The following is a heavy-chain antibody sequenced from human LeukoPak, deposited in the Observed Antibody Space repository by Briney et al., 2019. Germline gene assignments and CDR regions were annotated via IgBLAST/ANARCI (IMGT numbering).Heavy chain of an antibody. V-gene: IGHV4-4*07. CDR2: IYTSGST. Sequence: PSETLSLTCTVPGGSVSSYYWSWIRQPAGKGLEWIGRIYTSGSTNYNPSFKSRVTMSVDTSKNQFSLKLSSVTAADTAVYYCARGYTYYDILTGPHDAFDIWGQGTMVTVSS. CDR1: GGSVSSYY. D-gene: IGHD3-9*01. CDR3: ARGYTYYDILTGPHDAFDI. J-gene: IGHJ3*02.